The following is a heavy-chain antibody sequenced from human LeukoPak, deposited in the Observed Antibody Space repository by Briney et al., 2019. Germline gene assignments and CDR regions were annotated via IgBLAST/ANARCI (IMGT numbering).Heavy chain of an antibody. CDR1: GFTFSNYV. Sequence: GESLRLSCEASGFTFSNYVIHWLRQAPGKGLEWLAVISYDGTNKYYTDSVKGRFTISRDHSKTTVDLQMDSLGGADTAVYYCARSPTYYYMDVWGKGTTVTVSS. CDR2: ISYDGTNK. CDR3: ARSPTYYYMDV. V-gene: IGHV3-30-3*01. J-gene: IGHJ6*03.